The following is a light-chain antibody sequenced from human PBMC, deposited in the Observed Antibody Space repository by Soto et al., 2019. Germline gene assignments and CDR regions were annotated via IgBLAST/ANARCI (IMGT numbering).Light chain of an antibody. CDR1: SGSIASSY. CDR3: QSYDSSNQNVV. Sequence: NFMLTQPHSVSESPGKTVTISCTRSSGSIASSYVQWYQQRPGTSPTTVISEDNQRPSGVPDRFSGSIDRSSNSASLTISGLKTEDEADYYCQSYDSSNQNVVFGGGTKLTVL. V-gene: IGLV6-57*01. CDR2: EDN. J-gene: IGLJ2*01.